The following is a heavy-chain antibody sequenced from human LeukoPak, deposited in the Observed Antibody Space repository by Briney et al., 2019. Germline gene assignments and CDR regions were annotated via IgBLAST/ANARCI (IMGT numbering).Heavy chain of an antibody. V-gene: IGHV3-74*01. J-gene: IGHJ6*03. D-gene: IGHD6-19*01. CDR1: GFSFSSYW. CDR3: ARGQAQQWLVSPWNYYYMDV. CDR2: LNSDGSST. Sequence: PGRSLRLSCAASGFSFSSYWMHWVRQAPGKGLVWVSRLNSDGSSTTYADSVKGRFTISRDNAKNTLYLQTNSLRAEDTAVYYCARGQAQQWLVSPWNYYYMDVWGKGATVTISS.